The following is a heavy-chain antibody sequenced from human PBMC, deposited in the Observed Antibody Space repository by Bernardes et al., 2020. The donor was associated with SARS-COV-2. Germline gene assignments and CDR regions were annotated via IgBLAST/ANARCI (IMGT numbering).Heavy chain of an antibody. D-gene: IGHD6-19*01. Sequence: GGSLRLSCAASGFIFTYYDMSWVRQAPGKGLEWVSAIGSGGSNTYSADSVKGRFTISRDNSKNTLYLQMNSLRAEDTALYYCATHTGSGWPHFDYWGQGTLVTVYS. CDR3: ATHTGSGWPHFDY. CDR1: GFIFTYYD. J-gene: IGHJ4*02. CDR2: IGSGGSNT. V-gene: IGHV3-23*01.